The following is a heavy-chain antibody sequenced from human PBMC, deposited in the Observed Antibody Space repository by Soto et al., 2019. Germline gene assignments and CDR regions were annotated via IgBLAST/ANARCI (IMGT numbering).Heavy chain of an antibody. D-gene: IGHD3-10*01. CDR2: IYYSGST. V-gene: IGHV4-59*08. CDR3: ARVQHPAYFDN. Sequence: PSETLSLTCTVSGGSISSYYWSWIRQPPGKGLEWIGYIYYSGSTNYNPSLKSRVTISVDTSKNQFSLKLSSVTAADTAVYYCARVQHPAYFDNWGQGTPVTVSS. CDR1: GGSISSYY. J-gene: IGHJ4*02.